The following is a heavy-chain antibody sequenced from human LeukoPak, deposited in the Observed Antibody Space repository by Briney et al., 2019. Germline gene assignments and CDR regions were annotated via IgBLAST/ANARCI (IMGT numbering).Heavy chain of an antibody. CDR2: INHRGDT. J-gene: IGHJ4*03. D-gene: IGHD1-1*01. Sequence: SETLSLTCAVYGGSFSAYYWSWIRQSPGKGLEWIAEINHRGDTNYNPSVKSRVSISVDTSKNQFSLKVTSLTAADTAVYYCARGPTISETGYFRYRGQGTLVTVSS. V-gene: IGHV4-34*01. CDR3: ARGPTISETGYFRY. CDR1: GGSFSAYY.